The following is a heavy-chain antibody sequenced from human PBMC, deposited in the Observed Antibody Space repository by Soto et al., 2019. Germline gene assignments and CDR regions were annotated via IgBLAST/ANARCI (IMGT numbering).Heavy chain of an antibody. D-gene: IGHD5-12*01. V-gene: IGHV1-69*06. J-gene: IGHJ4*02. Sequence: SVKVSCKASGGTFSSYAISWVRQAPGQGLEWMGGIIPIFGTANYAQKFQGRVTITADKSTSTAYMELSSLRSEDTAVYYCARDIGDGYNYLDYWGQGTLVTVSS. CDR3: ARDIGDGYNYLDY. CDR1: GGTFSSYA. CDR2: IIPIFGTA.